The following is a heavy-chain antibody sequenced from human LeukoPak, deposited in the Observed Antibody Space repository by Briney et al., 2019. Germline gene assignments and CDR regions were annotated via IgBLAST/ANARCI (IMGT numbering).Heavy chain of an antibody. J-gene: IGHJ3*02. D-gene: IGHD2-15*01. CDR1: VYTFTSYG. V-gene: IGHV1-18*01. CDR2: ISAYNGNT. Sequence: ASVKVSCKASVYTFTSYGISLVRQAPGQGLEWMGWISAYNGNTNYAQKLQGRVTMTTDPSTSTAYMELRRLGSDDTAVYYCARDWRDIVVVVAANYDAFDIWDQGTMVTVSS. CDR3: ARDWRDIVVVVAANYDAFDI.